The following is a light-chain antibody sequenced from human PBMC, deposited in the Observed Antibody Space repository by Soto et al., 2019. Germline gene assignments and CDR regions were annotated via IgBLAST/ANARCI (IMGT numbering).Light chain of an antibody. CDR3: QRYSSLWT. CDR1: QSVKPI. V-gene: IGKV3-11*01. CDR2: DAS. Sequence: EIEMTQSPATLSLSPGDRGTLSCRASQSVKPILVWYQQRPGQPPRLLIHDASHRAAGIPARFSGSGSGTDFTLSISRLEPEDFAVYYCQRYSSLWTFGQGTKVDNK. J-gene: IGKJ1*01.